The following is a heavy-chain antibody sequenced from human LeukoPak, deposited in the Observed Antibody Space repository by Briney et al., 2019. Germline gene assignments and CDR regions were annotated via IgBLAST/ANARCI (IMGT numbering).Heavy chain of an antibody. Sequence: ASVKVSCKASGYTSTSYGISWVRQAPGQGLEWMGWISAYNGNTNYAQKLQGRVTMTTDTSTSTAYMELRSLRSDDTAVYYCARDRQWLVLGYFDYWGQGTLVTVSS. CDR3: ARDRQWLVLGYFDY. D-gene: IGHD6-19*01. J-gene: IGHJ4*02. CDR1: GYTSTSYG. V-gene: IGHV1-18*01. CDR2: ISAYNGNT.